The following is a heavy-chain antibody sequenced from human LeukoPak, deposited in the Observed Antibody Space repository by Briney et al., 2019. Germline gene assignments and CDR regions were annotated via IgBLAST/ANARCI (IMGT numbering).Heavy chain of an antibody. J-gene: IGHJ3*01. Sequence: GGSLRLSCSASGFTFSNYDMHWVRQAKGKGLEWVSSIGTGGHTYYAPSVKGRFTISRENDKNSLYLQMNSLGAGDTAIYYCTRGGLEAPCDVWGQGTMVAVSS. CDR2: IGTGGHT. CDR1: GFTFSNYD. CDR3: TRGGLEAPCDV. D-gene: IGHD5-24*01. V-gene: IGHV3-13*01.